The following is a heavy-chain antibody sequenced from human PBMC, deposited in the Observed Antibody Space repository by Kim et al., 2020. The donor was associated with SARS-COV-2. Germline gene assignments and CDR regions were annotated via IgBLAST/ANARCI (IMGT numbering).Heavy chain of an antibody. Sequence: SAQKLQGRVTMTSNTSISTAYMELSRLRSDDTAVYYCARDLVVLGGWFDPWGQGTLVTVSS. J-gene: IGHJ5*02. V-gene: IGHV1-2*02. D-gene: IGHD3-16*01. CDR3: ARDLVVLGGWFDP.